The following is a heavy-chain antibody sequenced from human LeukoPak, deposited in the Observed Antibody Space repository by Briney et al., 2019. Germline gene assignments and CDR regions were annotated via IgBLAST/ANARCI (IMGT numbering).Heavy chain of an antibody. CDR1: RFTFGSYT. J-gene: IGHJ4*02. V-gene: IGHV3-21*01. Sequence: GGSLRLSCAASRFTFGSYTMNWVRQAPGKGLEWVSSISSIGTYIYYADSVKGRFSISRDNAKNSLYLQMNSLRAEDTAVYYCAREDATALDYWGQGTLVTVSS. CDR3: AREDATALDY. CDR2: ISSIGTYI. D-gene: IGHD4-17*01.